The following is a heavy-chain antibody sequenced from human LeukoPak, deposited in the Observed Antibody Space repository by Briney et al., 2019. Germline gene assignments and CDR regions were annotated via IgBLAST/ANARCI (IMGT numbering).Heavy chain of an antibody. D-gene: IGHD2-2*02. Sequence: GGSLRLSCAASGFTFSDYYMSWIRQAPGKGLELVSYISSSGSTIYYADSVKGRFTISRDNAKNSLYLQMNSLRAEDTAVYYCARAPIVVVPAAIQSVTGTTIWGQGTLVTVSS. V-gene: IGHV3-11*04. CDR1: GFTFSDYY. J-gene: IGHJ4*02. CDR3: ARAPIVVVPAAIQSVTGTTI. CDR2: ISSSGSTI.